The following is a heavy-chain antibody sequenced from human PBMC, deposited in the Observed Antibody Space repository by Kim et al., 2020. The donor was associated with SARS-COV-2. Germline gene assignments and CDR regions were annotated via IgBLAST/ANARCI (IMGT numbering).Heavy chain of an antibody. CDR1: GFTFSSYA. V-gene: IGHV3-64D*09. D-gene: IGHD6-13*01. CDR3: VKDHSSSWYYFDY. J-gene: IGHJ4*02. CDR2: ISSNGGST. Sequence: GGSLRLPCSASGFTFSSYAMHWVRQAPGKGLEYVSAISSNGGSTYYADSVKGRFTISRDNSKNTLYLQMSSLRAEDTAVYYCVKDHSSSWYYFDYWGQGTLVTVSS.